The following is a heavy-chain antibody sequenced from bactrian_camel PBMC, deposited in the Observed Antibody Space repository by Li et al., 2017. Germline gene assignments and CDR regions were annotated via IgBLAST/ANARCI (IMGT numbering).Heavy chain of an antibody. J-gene: IGHJ4*01. Sequence: VQLVESGGGSVKPGGSLRLSCEASGVPRASRDCMAWFRQVPGKEREGVAATDFGSGYYVDSAQGRFTISRDNAKNTLYLQMNSLKPEDAAMYYCAAERAKRACNLVRGDYKYWGQGTQVTVS. CDR2: TDFGSG. CDR1: GVPRASRDC. D-gene: IGHD1*01. CDR3: AAERAKRACNLVRGDYKY. V-gene: IGHV3S31*01.